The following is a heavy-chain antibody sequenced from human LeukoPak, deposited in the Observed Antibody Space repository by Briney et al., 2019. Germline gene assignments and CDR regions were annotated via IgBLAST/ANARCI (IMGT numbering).Heavy chain of an antibody. CDR2: ISGNSNNI. D-gene: IGHD4/OR15-4a*01. CDR1: GFILSNYN. V-gene: IGHV3-21*01. J-gene: IGHJ5*02. Sequence: PEGSLRLSCAASGFILSNYNMNWVRRAPGKGLEWVSSISGNSNNINYADSVKGRFTISRDNPKNSLYLQMNSLRAEDTAMYYCVRIPNGANFPNWFDPWGQGTLVTVSS. CDR3: VRIPNGANFPNWFDP.